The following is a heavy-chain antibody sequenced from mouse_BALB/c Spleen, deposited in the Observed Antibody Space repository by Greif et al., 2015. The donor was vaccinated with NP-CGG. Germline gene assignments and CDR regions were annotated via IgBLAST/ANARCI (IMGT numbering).Heavy chain of an antibody. J-gene: IGHJ4*01. CDR3: ARSYYGSSYAMDY. CDR2: IYPGDGDT. V-gene: IGHV1-82*01. Sequence: QVQLQQSGPELVKPGASVKISCKASGYAFSSSWMNWVRQRPGQSLEWIGRIYPGDGDTNYNGKFKGKATLTADKSSSTAYMQLSSLTSVDSAVYFCARSYYGSSYAMDYWGQGTSVTVSS. CDR1: GYAFSSSW. D-gene: IGHD1-1*01.